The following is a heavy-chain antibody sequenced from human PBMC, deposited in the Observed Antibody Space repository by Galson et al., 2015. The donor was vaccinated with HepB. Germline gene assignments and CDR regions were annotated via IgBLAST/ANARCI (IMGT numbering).Heavy chain of an antibody. D-gene: IGHD2-2*01. CDR2: ISYDGSNK. CDR1: GFTFSSYG. CDR3: AKDPAAMEGFWDY. J-gene: IGHJ4*02. Sequence: LRLSCAASGFTFSSYGMHWVRQAPGKGLEWVAVISYDGSNKYYADSVKGRFTISRDNSKNTLYLQMNSLRAEDTAVYYCAKDPAAMEGFWDYWGQGTLVTVSS. V-gene: IGHV3-30*18.